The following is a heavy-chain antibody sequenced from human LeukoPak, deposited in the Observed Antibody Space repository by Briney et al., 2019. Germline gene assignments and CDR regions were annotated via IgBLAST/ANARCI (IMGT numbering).Heavy chain of an antibody. J-gene: IGHJ4*02. CDR2: VDPEDGET. CDR1: GYTFTDYY. Sequence: GATVKISCKVSGYTFTDYYMHWVQQAPGKGLGWVGLVDPEDGETIYAEKFQGRVTITADTSTDTAYMELSSLRSEDTAVYYCAIGGYQAGDYWGQGTLVTVSS. V-gene: IGHV1-69-2*01. D-gene: IGHD1-26*01. CDR3: AIGGYQAGDY.